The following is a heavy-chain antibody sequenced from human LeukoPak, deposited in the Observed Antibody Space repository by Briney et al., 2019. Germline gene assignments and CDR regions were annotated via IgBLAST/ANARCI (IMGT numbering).Heavy chain of an antibody. CDR3: AREPPGHFFDY. Sequence: SETLPLTCSVSGGPIRSYYWSWLRRPPGKGLEGKGREWIGYIYYGGSTSGSTNYNPSLKSRVTISVDTSKNQFSLKLSSVTAADTAVYYCAREPPGHFFDYWGQGTLVTVSS. V-gene: IGHV4-59*01. CDR1: GGPIRSYY. CDR2: IYYGGSTSGST. J-gene: IGHJ4*02.